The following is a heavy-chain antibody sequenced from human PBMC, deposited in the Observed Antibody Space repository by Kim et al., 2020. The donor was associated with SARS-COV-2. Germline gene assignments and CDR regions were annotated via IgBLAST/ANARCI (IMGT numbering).Heavy chain of an antibody. CDR3: ASIAAAGPVTYYYYGMDV. D-gene: IGHD6-13*01. V-gene: IGHV3-21*01. CDR1: GFTFSSYS. CDR2: ISSSSSYI. J-gene: IGHJ6*02. Sequence: GGSLRLSCAASGFTFSSYSMNWVRQAPGKGLEWVSSISSSSSYIYYADSVKGRFTISRDNAKNSLYLQMNSLRAEDMAVYYCASIAAAGPVTYYYYGMDVWGQGTTDTVSS.